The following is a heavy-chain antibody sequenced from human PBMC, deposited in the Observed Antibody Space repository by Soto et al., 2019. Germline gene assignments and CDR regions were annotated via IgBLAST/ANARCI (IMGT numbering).Heavy chain of an antibody. CDR2: IYYSGST. CDR3: ASFNMIAALDY. V-gene: IGHV4-59*01. D-gene: IGHD3-22*01. J-gene: IGHJ4*02. CDR1: GGSISSYY. Sequence: SETLSLTCTVSGGSISSYYWSWIRQPPGKGLEWIGYIYYSGSTNYNPSLKSRVTISVDTSKNQFSLKLSSVTAADTAVYYCASFNMIAALDYWGQGTLVTVSS.